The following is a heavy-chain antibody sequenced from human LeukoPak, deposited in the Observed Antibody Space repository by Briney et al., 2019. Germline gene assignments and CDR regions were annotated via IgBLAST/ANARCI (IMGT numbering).Heavy chain of an antibody. Sequence: PGGSLRLSCAASGFTFSSCEMNWVRQAPGKGLEWVSYISSRGSAIYYADSVKGRFTISRDNAKNSLYLHMNSLRAEDTAVYYCVEAEDYYYGMDVWGQGTTVTVSS. CDR1: GFTFSSCE. CDR2: ISSRGSAI. V-gene: IGHV3-48*03. CDR3: VEAEDYYYGMDV. D-gene: IGHD1-1*01. J-gene: IGHJ6*02.